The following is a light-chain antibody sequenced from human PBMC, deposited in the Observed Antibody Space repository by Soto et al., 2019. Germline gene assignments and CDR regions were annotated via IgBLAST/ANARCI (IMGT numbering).Light chain of an antibody. CDR1: TSDVGSYNL. J-gene: IGLJ2*01. Sequence: QSVLTQPASVSGSPGQSIAISCTGTTSDVGSYNLISWYQQHPGKAPKLLISAVSKRPSGVSDRFSGSRSGNTASLTISGLQAEDEADYYCCSYAAGRVDVVFGGGTKLTGL. CDR2: AVS. CDR3: CSYAAGRVDVV. V-gene: IGLV2-23*02.